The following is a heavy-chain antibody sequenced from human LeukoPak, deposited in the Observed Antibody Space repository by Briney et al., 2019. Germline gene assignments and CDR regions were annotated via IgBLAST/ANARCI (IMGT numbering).Heavy chain of an antibody. CDR2: INRDGRSA. J-gene: IGHJ4*02. CDR1: GFSPTDYW. V-gene: IGHV3-74*01. Sequence: PGGSLRLSCISSGFSPTDYWMRWVRQAPGEGLVWVSRINRDGRSAGYADFVKGRFTISRDNAKNTLSMQMDNLRVEYTAIYYCARGSRGFGDPYSFFDYWGQGALVTVSS. D-gene: IGHD4-17*01. CDR3: ARGSRGFGDPYSFFDY.